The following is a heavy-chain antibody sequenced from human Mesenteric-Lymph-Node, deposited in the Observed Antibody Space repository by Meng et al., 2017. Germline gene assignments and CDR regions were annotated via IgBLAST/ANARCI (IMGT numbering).Heavy chain of an antibody. V-gene: IGHV3-48*03. J-gene: IGHJ4*02. CDR3: ARSLWFGPTSNY. CDR2: ISSSGSTI. CDR1: GFTFSSYE. D-gene: IGHD3-10*01. Sequence: GGSLRLSCAASGFTFSSYEMNWVRQAPGKGLEWVSYISSSGSTIYYADSVKGRFTISRDNAKNSLYLQMNSLRAEDTAVYYCARSLWFGPTSNYWGQGTLVTVSS.